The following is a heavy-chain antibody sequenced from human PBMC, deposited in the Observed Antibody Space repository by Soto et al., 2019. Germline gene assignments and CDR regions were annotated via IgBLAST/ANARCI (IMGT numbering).Heavy chain of an antibody. CDR1: GGSISSGGYY. V-gene: IGHV4-31*03. Sequence: LSLTCTVSGGSISSGGYYWSWIRQHPGKGLEWIGYIYYSGSTYYNPSLKSRVTISVDTSKNQFSLKLSSVTAADTAVYYCARVSGSYYYGMDVWGQGTTVTVSS. J-gene: IGHJ6*02. CDR3: ARVSGSYYYGMDV. CDR2: IYYSGST.